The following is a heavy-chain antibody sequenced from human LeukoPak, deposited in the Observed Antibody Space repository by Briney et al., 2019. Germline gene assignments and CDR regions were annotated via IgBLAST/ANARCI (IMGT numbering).Heavy chain of an antibody. D-gene: IGHD3-22*01. CDR3: ARDLLYDSSGYSVLAY. V-gene: IGHV3-7*01. J-gene: IGHJ4*02. CDR1: GFTFSSYW. Sequence: PGGSLRLSCAASGFTFSSYWMSWVRQAPGKGLEWVANIKQDGSEKYYVDSVKGRFTISRDNAKNSLYLQMNSLRAEDTAVYYCARDLLYDSSGYSVLAYWGQGTLVTVSS. CDR2: IKQDGSEK.